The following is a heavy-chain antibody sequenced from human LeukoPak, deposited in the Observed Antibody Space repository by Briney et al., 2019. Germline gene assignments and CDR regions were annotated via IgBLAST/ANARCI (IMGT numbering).Heavy chain of an antibody. CDR1: GYTFTSYD. D-gene: IGHD5-18*01. J-gene: IGHJ6*03. CDR2: MNPNSGNT. Sequence: ASVKVSCKASGYTFTSYDINWVRQATGQGLERMGWMNPNSGNTGYAQKFQGRVTMTRNTSISTAYMELSSLRSEDTAVYYCARGLGQLWLLYYYYYMDVWGKGTTVTISS. V-gene: IGHV1-8*01. CDR3: ARGLGQLWLLYYYYYMDV.